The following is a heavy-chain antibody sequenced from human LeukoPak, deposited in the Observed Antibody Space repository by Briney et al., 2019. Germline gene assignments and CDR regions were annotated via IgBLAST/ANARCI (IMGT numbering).Heavy chain of an antibody. CDR2: IYYSGST. J-gene: IGHJ4*02. D-gene: IGHD2-15*01. CDR3: ARGAAATIYFDY. CDR1: GGSISSSSYY. Sequence: PSETLSLTCTVSGGSISSSSYYWGWIRQPPGKGLEWIGSIYYSGSTYYNPSLKSRVTISVDTSKNQFSLKLSSVTAADTAVYYCARGAAATIYFDYWGQGTLVTVSS. V-gene: IGHV4-39*07.